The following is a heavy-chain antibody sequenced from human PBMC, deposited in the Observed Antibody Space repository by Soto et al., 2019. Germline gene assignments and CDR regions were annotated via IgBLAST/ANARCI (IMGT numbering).Heavy chain of an antibody. CDR3: ARETYYYDSSGFDY. Sequence: ASVKVSCKASGYTFTRYGISWVRQAPGQGLEWMGWISAYNGNTNYAQKLQGRVTMTTDTSTSTAYMELRSLRSDDTAVYYCARETYYYDSSGFDYWGQGTLVTVSS. CDR1: GYTFTRYG. D-gene: IGHD3-22*01. CDR2: ISAYNGNT. V-gene: IGHV1-18*01. J-gene: IGHJ4*02.